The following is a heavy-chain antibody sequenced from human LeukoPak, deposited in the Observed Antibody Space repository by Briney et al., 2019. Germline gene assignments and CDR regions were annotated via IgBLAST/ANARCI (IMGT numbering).Heavy chain of an antibody. V-gene: IGHV3-48*01. D-gene: IGHD1-7*01. J-gene: IGHJ6*02. Sequence: SGGSLRLSCAASGXTFSSYSLNWVRQAPGKGLEWVSYILGTTNIKYADSVRGRFTISRDNAKNSLYLQMNSLRAEDTAVYYCARGGALEWNYYYYYYYGMDVWGQGTTVTVSS. CDR3: ARGGALEWNYYYYYYYGMDV. CDR1: GXTFSSYS. CDR2: ILGTTNI.